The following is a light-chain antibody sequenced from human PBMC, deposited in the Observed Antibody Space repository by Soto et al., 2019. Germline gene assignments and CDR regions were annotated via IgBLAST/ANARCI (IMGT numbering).Light chain of an antibody. Sequence: QSVLTQPPSASGTPGQRVTISCSGSSSNIGRNTVNWYQQLPGTAPKLLIYSNNQRPSGVPGRFSGSKSGTSASLAISGLEAEDEDYYYCAAWGDSLDGHLFGGGTKLTVL. CDR2: SNN. CDR3: AAWGDSLDGHL. J-gene: IGLJ2*01. V-gene: IGLV1-44*01. CDR1: SSNIGRNT.